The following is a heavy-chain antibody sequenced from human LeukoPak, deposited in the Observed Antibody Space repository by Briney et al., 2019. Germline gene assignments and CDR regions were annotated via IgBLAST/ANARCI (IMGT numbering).Heavy chain of an antibody. CDR3: AKGVDILTGYNSGMDV. CDR1: GFTFSSYW. J-gene: IGHJ6*02. D-gene: IGHD3-9*01. CDR2: IKQDGSEK. Sequence: PGGSLRLSCAASGFTFSSYWMSWVRQAPGKGLEWVANIKQDGSEKYYADSVKGRFTISRDNSKNTLYLQMNSLRAEDTAVYYCAKGVDILTGYNSGMDVWGQGTTVTVSS. V-gene: IGHV3-7*01.